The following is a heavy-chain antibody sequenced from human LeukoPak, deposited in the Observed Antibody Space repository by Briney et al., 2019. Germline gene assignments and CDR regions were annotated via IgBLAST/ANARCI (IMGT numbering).Heavy chain of an antibody. CDR1: GFTFSTYA. J-gene: IGHJ4*02. V-gene: IGHV3-23*01. CDR3: AKDVDAYGEYKYYFDY. Sequence: GGSLRLSCAASGFTFSTYAMSWVRQGPRKGLEWGSAISGSGGSTYYADSVSGRFTISTDNSKNTLYLQINSLRAEDAAVYYCAKDVDAYGEYKYYFDYWGQGTLVTVSS. D-gene: IGHD4-17*01. CDR2: ISGSGGST.